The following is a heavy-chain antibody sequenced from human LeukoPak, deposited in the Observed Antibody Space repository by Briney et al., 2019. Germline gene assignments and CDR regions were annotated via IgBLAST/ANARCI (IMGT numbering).Heavy chain of an antibody. D-gene: IGHD3-9*01. CDR3: ARNVELRYFDWLLT. V-gene: IGHV3-7*01. CDR1: GFTFSNYW. J-gene: IGHJ5*02. CDR2: IKQDGSEG. Sequence: GGSLRLSCAASGFTFSNYWMSWVRQAPGKGLEWVANIKQDGSEGYYVDSVKGRFTISRDNAKNSLYLQMNSLRVEDTAVYYCARNVELRYFDWLLTWGRETLAPASS.